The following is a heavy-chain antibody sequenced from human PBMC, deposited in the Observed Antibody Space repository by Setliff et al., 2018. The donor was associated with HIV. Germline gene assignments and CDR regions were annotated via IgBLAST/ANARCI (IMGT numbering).Heavy chain of an antibody. V-gene: IGHV3-23*01. CDR1: GFTFSSYS. Sequence: PGGSLRLSCAASGFTFSSYSMTWVRQAPGKGLEWVSGISASGGGTYYADSVRGRFTISRDNSKNTLHLQMSSMSADDTAVYYCSKVYSTAYRPDYWGQGNPVTVS. CDR3: SKVYSTAYRPDY. J-gene: IGHJ4*02. CDR2: ISASGGGT. D-gene: IGHD3-22*01.